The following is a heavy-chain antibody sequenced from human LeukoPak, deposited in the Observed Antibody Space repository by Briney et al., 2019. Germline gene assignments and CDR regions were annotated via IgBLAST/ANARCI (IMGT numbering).Heavy chain of an antibody. Sequence: ASVKVSCKASVYTFFTYVINWVRQAPGQGLEWMGWISEYNGNTNYAQNFQGRVTMTTDTSTSTTYMELRTLRSDDRAVYYCARSSGSYYLLSDYWGQGTLVTVSS. V-gene: IGHV1-18*01. J-gene: IGHJ4*02. CDR2: ISEYNGNT. D-gene: IGHD3-10*01. CDR1: VYTFFTYV. CDR3: ARSSGSYYLLSDY.